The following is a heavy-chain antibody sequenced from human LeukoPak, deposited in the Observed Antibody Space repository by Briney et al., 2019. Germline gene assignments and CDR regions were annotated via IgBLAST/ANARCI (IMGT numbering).Heavy chain of an antibody. V-gene: IGHV3-33*01. CDR3: AREVAPLYFHYGMDV. CDR1: GFSFSSYA. J-gene: IGHJ6*01. D-gene: IGHD2-21*01. CDR2: IWYDATKK. Sequence: GGSLRLSCAASGFSFSSYAMHWVRQAPGKGLEWVALIWYDATKKYYADSVKGRFTISRDNSKNTLYLQMNSLRAEDTAVYYCAREVAPLYFHYGMDVWGEGTTVTVSS.